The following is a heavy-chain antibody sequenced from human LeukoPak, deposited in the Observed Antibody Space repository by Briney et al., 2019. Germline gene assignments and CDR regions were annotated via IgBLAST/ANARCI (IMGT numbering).Heavy chain of an antibody. CDR2: ISGDGGST. Sequence: GGSLRLSCAASGFTFDDYAMHWVRQAPGKGLEWVSLISGDGGSTNYADSVKGRFTISRDNSKNSLYLQMNSLRTEDTALYYCAKDSPGYSSSWYPYYYYYGMEVWGQGTTVTVSS. J-gene: IGHJ6*02. V-gene: IGHV3-43*02. D-gene: IGHD6-13*01. CDR3: AKDSPGYSSSWYPYYYYYGMEV. CDR1: GFTFDDYA.